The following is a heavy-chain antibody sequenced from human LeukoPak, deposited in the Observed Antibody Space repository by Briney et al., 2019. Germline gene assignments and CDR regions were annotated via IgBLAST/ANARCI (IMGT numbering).Heavy chain of an antibody. CDR2: IYPGGSDT. D-gene: IGHD3-3*01. V-gene: IGHV5-51*01. CDR3: ARLYYDFWSGYYYFDY. Sequence: KHGESLKISCKGSGYSFTSYWIGRVRQMPGKGLEWMGIIYPGGSDTRYSPSFQGQVPISADKSISTAYLQWSSLEASDTAMYYCARLYYDFWSGYYYFDYWGQGTLVTVSS. J-gene: IGHJ4*02. CDR1: GYSFTSYW.